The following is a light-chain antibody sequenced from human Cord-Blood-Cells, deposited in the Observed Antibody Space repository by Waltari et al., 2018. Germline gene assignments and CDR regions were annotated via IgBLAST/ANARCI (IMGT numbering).Light chain of an antibody. Sequence: QSALTQPASVPGSPGPSNPILCTGTSSDGGGYNYVTWYQQPPGKAPKLMIYDVSKRPSGVSNRFSGSKSGNTASLTISGLQAEDEADYYCSSYTSSSTFVFGGGTKLTVL. CDR1: SSDGGGYNY. CDR3: SSYTSSSTFV. V-gene: IGLV2-14*01. J-gene: IGLJ3*02. CDR2: DVS.